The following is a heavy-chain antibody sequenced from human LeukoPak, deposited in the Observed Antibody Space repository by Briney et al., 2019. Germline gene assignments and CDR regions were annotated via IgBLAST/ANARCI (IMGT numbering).Heavy chain of an antibody. CDR2: ISAYNGNT. V-gene: IGHV1-18*01. Sequence: AASVKVSCKASGGTFSSYAISWVRQAPGQGLEWMGWISAYNGNTNYAQKLQGRVTMTTDTSTSTAYMELRSLRSDDTAVYYCARMIFDPSGSYSPYYYYYMDVWGKGTTVTISS. J-gene: IGHJ6*03. CDR3: ARMIFDPSGSYSPYYYYYMDV. CDR1: GGTFSSYA. D-gene: IGHD1-26*01.